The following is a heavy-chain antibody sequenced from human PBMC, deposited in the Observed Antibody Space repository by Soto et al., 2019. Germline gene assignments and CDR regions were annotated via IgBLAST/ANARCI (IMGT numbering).Heavy chain of an antibody. CDR3: AKSGVDVVLMVYAEDEGYFDY. J-gene: IGHJ4*02. CDR1: GFTFSSYG. CDR2: ISYDGSNK. D-gene: IGHD2-8*01. Sequence: GGSLRLSCAASGFTFSSYGMHWVRQAPGKGLEWVAVISYDGSNKYYADSVKGRFTISRDNSKNTLYLQMNSLRAEDTAVYYCAKSGVDVVLMVYAEDEGYFDYWGQGTLVTVSS. V-gene: IGHV3-30*18.